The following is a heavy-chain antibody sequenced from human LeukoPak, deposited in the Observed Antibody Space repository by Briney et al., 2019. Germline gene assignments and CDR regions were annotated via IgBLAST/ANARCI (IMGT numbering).Heavy chain of an antibody. CDR3: ARTSHYGGNSDY. CDR2: IYYSGST. Sequence: SETLSLTCTVSGGSISSYYWSWIRQPPGKGLEWIGYIYYSGSTNYNPSLKSRVTISVDTSKNQFSLKLSSVTAADTAVYYCARTSHYGGNSDYWGQGTLVTVFS. J-gene: IGHJ4*02. D-gene: IGHD4-23*01. V-gene: IGHV4-59*01. CDR1: GGSISSYY.